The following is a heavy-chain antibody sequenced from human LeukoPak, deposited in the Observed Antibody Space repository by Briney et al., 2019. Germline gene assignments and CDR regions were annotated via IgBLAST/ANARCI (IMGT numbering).Heavy chain of an antibody. V-gene: IGHV4-34*01. CDR3: ARGSIVGATVARGGSSFGY. D-gene: IGHD1-26*01. Sequence: PSETLSLTCAVYGGSFSGYYWSWIRQPPGKGLEWIGEINHSGSTNYNPSLKSRVTISVDTSKNQFSLKLSSVTAADTAVYYCARGSIVGATVARGGSSFGYWGQGTLVTVSS. CDR1: GGSFSGYY. J-gene: IGHJ4*02. CDR2: INHSGST.